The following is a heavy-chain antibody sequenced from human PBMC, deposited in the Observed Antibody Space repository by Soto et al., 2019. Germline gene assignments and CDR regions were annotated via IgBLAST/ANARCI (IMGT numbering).Heavy chain of an antibody. CDR2: IYSGGST. CDR1: GLTVSSNY. J-gene: IGHJ5*02. V-gene: IGHV3-53*04. CDR3: AREVGHGWFDP. Sequence: EVQLVESGGGLVQPGGSLRLSCAASGLTVSSNYMSWVRQAPGKGLEGVSVIYSGGSTYYADSVKGRFTISRHNSKNTLYLQMNSLRAEDTAVYYCAREVGHGWFDPWGQGTLVTVSS.